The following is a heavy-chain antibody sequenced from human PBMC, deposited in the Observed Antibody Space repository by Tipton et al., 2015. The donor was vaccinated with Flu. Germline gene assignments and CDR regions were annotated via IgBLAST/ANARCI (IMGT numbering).Heavy chain of an antibody. V-gene: IGHV4-34*01. J-gene: IGHJ5*02. Sequence: TLSLTCAVYGGSFSGYYWTWIRSPPGKGREGMGEINHSGSTNYNPSLKSRVTISVDTSKNQFSLKLSSVAAADTAVYYCARASLLRFLEWFRGNWFDPWGQGTLVTVSS. CDR2: INHSGST. CDR1: GGSFSGYY. CDR3: ARASLLRFLEWFRGNWFDP. D-gene: IGHD3-3*01.